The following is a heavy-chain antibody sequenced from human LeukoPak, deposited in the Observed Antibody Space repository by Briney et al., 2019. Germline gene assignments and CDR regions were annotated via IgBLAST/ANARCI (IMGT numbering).Heavy chain of an antibody. CDR1: GFTFSSYS. V-gene: IGHV3-21*01. CDR2: ISGNKNYI. J-gene: IGHJ4*02. Sequence: GGSLRLSCAASGFTFSSYSMNWVRQAPGKGLEWVSSISGNKNYIYYAGSVGGRFTISRDNARDSLFLQMDSLRAEDTGVYYCARDPHNPGPIDYWGQGTLVTVSS. CDR3: ARDPHNPGPIDY.